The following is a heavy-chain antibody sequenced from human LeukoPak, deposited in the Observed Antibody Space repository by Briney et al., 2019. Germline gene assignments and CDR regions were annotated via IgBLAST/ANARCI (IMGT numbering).Heavy chain of an antibody. CDR3: ARGKGVTTVTTDFDY. D-gene: IGHD4-17*01. V-gene: IGHV3-30-3*01. J-gene: IGHJ4*02. CDR2: ISYDGSNK. CDR1: GFTFSSYA. Sequence: PGRSLRLSCAASGFTFSSYAMHWVRQAPGKGLEWVAVISYDGSNKYYADSVKGRFTISGDNSKNTLYLQMNSLRAEDTAVYYCARGKGVTTVTTDFDYWGQGTLVTVSS.